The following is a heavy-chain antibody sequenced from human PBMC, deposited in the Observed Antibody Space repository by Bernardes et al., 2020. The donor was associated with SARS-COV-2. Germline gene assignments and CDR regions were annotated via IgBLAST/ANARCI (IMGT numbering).Heavy chain of an antibody. J-gene: IGHJ4*02. CDR3: ARLGNFDFWSGLGGDFDY. Sequence: GLEWIGNIYYGGRTNYNPSLKSRVTMSVNTSKNQFSLRLSSVTAADTAVYYCARLGNFDFWSGLGGDFDYWGQGTLVTVSS. CDR2: IYYGGRT. V-gene: IGHV4-39*01. D-gene: IGHD3-3*01.